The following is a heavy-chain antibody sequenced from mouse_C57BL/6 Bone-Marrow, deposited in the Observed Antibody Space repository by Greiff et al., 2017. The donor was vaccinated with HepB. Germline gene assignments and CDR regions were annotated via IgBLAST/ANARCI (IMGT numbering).Heavy chain of an antibody. CDR2: IDPANGNT. CDR1: GFNIKSTY. D-gene: IGHD1-1*01. V-gene: IGHV14-3*01. CDR3: ARYGSSYDWYFDV. Sequence: VQLKQSVAELVRPGASVKLSCTASGFNIKSTYMHWVKQRPEQGLEWIGRIDPANGNTKYAPKFQGKATITADTYSNTAYLQLSSLTSEDTAIYYCARYGSSYDWYFDVWGTGTTVTVSS. J-gene: IGHJ1*03.